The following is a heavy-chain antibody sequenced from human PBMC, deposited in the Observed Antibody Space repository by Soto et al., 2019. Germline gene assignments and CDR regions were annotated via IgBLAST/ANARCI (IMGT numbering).Heavy chain of an antibody. V-gene: IGHV4-4*07. J-gene: IGHJ5*02. D-gene: IGHD1-26*01. CDR2: IYATGDT. CDR1: GASLSRYY. CDR3: VSDGTKNLRDRFEP. Sequence: PETLSLTCNVSGASLSRYYWSWIRQPPGKGLEWIGRIYATGDTDYNPSLKSRISMSVDMSKKQFSLTLRSVTAADTAIYYCVSDGTKNLRDRFEPWGRGILVTVSS.